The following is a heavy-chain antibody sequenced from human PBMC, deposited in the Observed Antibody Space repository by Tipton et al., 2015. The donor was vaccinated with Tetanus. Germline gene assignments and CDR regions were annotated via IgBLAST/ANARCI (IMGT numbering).Heavy chain of an antibody. CDR1: GGSIINNNW. CDR3: ARGSTMFF. CDR2: IYHSGRT. V-gene: IGHV4-4*02. J-gene: IGHJ4*02. D-gene: IGHD3-10*02. Sequence: SLRLSCSVSGGSIINNNWRTWVRQPPGKGLEWIGEIYHSGRTNYNPSLETRVTISVDESKNQFSLNVMSVTAADTAVYYCARGSTMFFWGQGTLVTVSS.